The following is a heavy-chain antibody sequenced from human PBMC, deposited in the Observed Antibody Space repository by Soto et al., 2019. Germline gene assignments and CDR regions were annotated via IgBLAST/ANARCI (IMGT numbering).Heavy chain of an antibody. CDR3: ARGCDDSSGYYTDAFHM. J-gene: IGHJ3*02. Sequence: GASVKVSCKASGYTFTSYDINWVRQATGQGLERLGWLNPNRGNPGYAQQFKGRLTIYWNTYISTASMELSSLRSEDTAVYYWARGCDDSSGYYTDAFHMCVRGTMGTDSS. D-gene: IGHD3-22*01. V-gene: IGHV1-8*01. CDR1: GYTFTSYD. CDR2: LNPNRGNP.